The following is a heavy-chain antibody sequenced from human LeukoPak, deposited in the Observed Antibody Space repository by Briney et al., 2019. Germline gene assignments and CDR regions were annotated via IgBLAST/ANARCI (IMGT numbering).Heavy chain of an antibody. V-gene: IGHV4-59*01. CDR1: GGSITNSY. CDR2: INYSGST. J-gene: IGHJ3*02. D-gene: IGHD1-1*01. Sequence: SETLSLTCTVSGGSITNSYWNWIRQSPGQGLEWIGYINYSGSTNYNPSLKSRVTISVDTSKNQFSLKLSSVTAADAAMYFCARDPLSTNDFDIWGQGTMVSVSS. CDR3: ARDPLSTNDFDI.